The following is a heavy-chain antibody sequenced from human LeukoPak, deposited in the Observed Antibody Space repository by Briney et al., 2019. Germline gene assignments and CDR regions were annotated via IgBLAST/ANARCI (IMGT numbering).Heavy chain of an antibody. CDR2: INPSGGST. D-gene: IGHD6-19*01. CDR1: GYTFTSYY. V-gene: IGHV1-46*01. Sequence: ASVKVSCKASGYTFTSYYMHWVRQAPGQGLEWMGIINPSGGSTSYAQKFQGRVTMARDTSTSTVYMELSSLRSEDTAVYYCAINKDSSGWEYYYYGMDVWGQGTTVTVSS. J-gene: IGHJ6*02. CDR3: AINKDSSGWEYYYYGMDV.